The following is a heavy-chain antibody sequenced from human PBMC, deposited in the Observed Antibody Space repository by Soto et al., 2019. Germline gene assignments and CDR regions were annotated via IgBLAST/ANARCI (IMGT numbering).Heavy chain of an antibody. CDR2: IYWDDDK. CDR1: GFSLSSVGVG. CDR3: AHTLDWGEGRFDY. D-gene: IGHD7-27*01. J-gene: IGHJ4*02. Sequence: QITLKESGPTLVKPTQTLTLTCSFSGFSLSSVGVGVGWIRQPPGKALEWLALIYWDDDKRYSPSLKSRLTIAKDTSKTQVVLTMTHSDPVDTATYYCAHTLDWGEGRFDYWGQGTLVTVSS. V-gene: IGHV2-5*02.